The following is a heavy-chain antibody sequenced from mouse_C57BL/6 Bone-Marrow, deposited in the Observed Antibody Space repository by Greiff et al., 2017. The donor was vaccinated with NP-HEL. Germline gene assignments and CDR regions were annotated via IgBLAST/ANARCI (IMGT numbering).Heavy chain of an antibody. Sequence: QVQLQQSGAELVRPGTSVKVSCKASGYAFTNYLIEWVKQRPGQGLEWIGVINPGSGGTNYNEKFKGKATLTADKSSSTAYMQLSSLTSEDSAVYFCARGADGYPIAYWGQGTLVTVSA. CDR2: INPGSGGT. V-gene: IGHV1-54*01. J-gene: IGHJ3*01. D-gene: IGHD2-3*01. CDR1: GYAFTNYL. CDR3: ARGADGYPIAY.